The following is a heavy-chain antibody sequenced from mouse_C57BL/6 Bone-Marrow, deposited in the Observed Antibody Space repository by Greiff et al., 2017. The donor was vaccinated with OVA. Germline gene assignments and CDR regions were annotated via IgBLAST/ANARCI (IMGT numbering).Heavy chain of an antibody. Sequence: VQLQQSGPELVKPGASVKISCKASGYAFSSSWMNWVKQRPGKGLEWIGRIYPGDGDTNYNGKFKGKATLTADKSSSTAYMQLSSLTSEDSAVYFCERHEEGYYASYCDYWGQGTTLTVSS. CDR3: ERHEEGYYASYCDY. J-gene: IGHJ2*01. D-gene: IGHD2-3*01. V-gene: IGHV1-82*01. CDR1: GYAFSSSW. CDR2: IYPGDGDT.